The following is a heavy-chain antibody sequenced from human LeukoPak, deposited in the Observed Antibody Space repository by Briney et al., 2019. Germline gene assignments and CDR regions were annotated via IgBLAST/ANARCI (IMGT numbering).Heavy chain of an antibody. CDR3: TKDPNGDYIGAFDM. Sequence: GGSLRLSCAASGFTFSDYYMSWIRQAPGKGLEWVASTIVSGARTYYADSVKGRFTLFRDNSKNTLFLYMDNLRADDTALYYCTKDPNGDYIGAFDMWGPGTMVTVSS. CDR1: GFTFSDYY. J-gene: IGHJ3*02. D-gene: IGHD4-17*01. CDR2: TIVSGART. V-gene: IGHV3-23*01.